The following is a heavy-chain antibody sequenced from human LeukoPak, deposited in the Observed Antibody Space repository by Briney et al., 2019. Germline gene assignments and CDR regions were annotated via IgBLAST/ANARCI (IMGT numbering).Heavy chain of an antibody. J-gene: IGHJ4*02. Sequence: GGSLRLSCAASGFTFSSYGMHWVRQAPGKGLEWVAVIWYDGSNKYYADSVKGRFTISRDNSKNTLYLQMNSLRAEDTAVYYCAKVSLYYYDSSGQYFDYWGQGTLVTVSS. CDR3: AKVSLYYYDSSGQYFDY. V-gene: IGHV3-33*06. CDR2: IWYDGSNK. CDR1: GFTFSSYG. D-gene: IGHD3-22*01.